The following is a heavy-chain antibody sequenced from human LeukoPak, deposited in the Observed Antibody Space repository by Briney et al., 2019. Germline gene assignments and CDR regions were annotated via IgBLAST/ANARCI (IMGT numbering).Heavy chain of an antibody. J-gene: IGHJ4*02. CDR1: GVTFSSYG. D-gene: IGHD2-21*02. CDR3: ARGFQRGDSPV. V-gene: IGHV3-30*03. CDR2: ISSDGNDK. Sequence: GGSLRLSCAASGVTFSSYGMHWVRQAPGKGLEWVALISSDGNDKLYGDSVKGRFTISRDDAKGSLYLQLNSLRAEDTAVYYCARGFQRGDSPVWGQGTLVTVSS.